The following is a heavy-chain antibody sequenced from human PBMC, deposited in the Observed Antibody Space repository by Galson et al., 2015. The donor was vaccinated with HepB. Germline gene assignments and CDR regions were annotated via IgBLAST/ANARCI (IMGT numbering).Heavy chain of an antibody. Sequence: SVKVSCKASGGTFSSYAISWVRQAPGQGLEWMGGIIPIFGTANYAQKFQGRVTITADESTSTAYMELSSLRSEDTAVYYCARGGGYARRFHYYYYYVDVWGKGTTVTVSS. V-gene: IGHV1-69*13. CDR1: GGTFSSYA. CDR3: ARGGGYARRFHYYYYYVDV. J-gene: IGHJ6*03. D-gene: IGHD5-12*01. CDR2: IIPIFGTA.